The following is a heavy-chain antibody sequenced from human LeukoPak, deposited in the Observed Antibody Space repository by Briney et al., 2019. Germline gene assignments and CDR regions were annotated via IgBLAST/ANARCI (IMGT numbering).Heavy chain of an antibody. D-gene: IGHD3-10*02. CDR3: AELGITMIGGV. CDR2: ISSSSSYI. V-gene: IGHV3-21*04. CDR1: GFTFSSYS. Sequence: SGGSLRLSCAASGFTFSSYSMNWVRQAPGKGLEWVSSISSSSSYIYYADSVKGRFTISRDNAKNSLYLQMNSLRAEDTAVYYCAELGITMIGGVWGKGTTVTVSS. J-gene: IGHJ6*04.